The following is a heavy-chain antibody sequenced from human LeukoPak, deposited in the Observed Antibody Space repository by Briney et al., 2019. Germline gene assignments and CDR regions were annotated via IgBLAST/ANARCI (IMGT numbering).Heavy chain of an antibody. J-gene: IGHJ1*01. D-gene: IGHD6-13*01. CDR2: IYTNDGSA. CDR3: ARARAAAGAQYFQH. V-gene: IGHV1-46*01. CDR1: GYTFTSYY. Sequence: ASVKVSCKASGYTFTSYYLHWVRQAPGQRPEWMGIIYTNDGSARYAQKFQGRVTMTRDTSTGTVYMQLSTLSSDDTAVYYCARARAAAGAQYFQHWGQGTLVSASS.